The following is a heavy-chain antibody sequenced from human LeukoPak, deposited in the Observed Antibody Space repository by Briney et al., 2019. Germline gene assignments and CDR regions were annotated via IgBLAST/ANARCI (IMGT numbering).Heavy chain of an antibody. J-gene: IGHJ4*02. CDR1: GYTLRSYG. V-gene: IGHV1-18*01. CDR2: ISPYNGNT. CDR3: AREESIGSYQFLHDY. D-gene: IGHD1-26*01. Sequence: EASVKVSCKASGYTLRSYGITWVRQAPGQGLEWMGWISPYNGNTKYLQKLQGRVTMTTDTSTSTAYMEVRSLRSDDTAVYYCAREESIGSYQFLHDYWGQGTLVTVSS.